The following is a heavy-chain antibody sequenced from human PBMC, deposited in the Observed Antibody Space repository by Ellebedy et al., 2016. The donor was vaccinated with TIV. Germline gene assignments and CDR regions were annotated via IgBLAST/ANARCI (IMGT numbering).Heavy chain of an antibody. CDR3: ARGPYGGISVWYFDV. V-gene: IGHV4-59*01. D-gene: IGHD4-23*01. CDR1: GGSISTYY. Sequence: SETLSLTCTVSGGSISTYYWSWIRQPPGKGLEWIGYIYYSGTTNFNPSLKSRVTISVDTSKNQFSLKLSSVTAADPDVYYCARGPYGGISVWYFDVWGRGTLVTVSS. J-gene: IGHJ2*01. CDR2: IYYSGTT.